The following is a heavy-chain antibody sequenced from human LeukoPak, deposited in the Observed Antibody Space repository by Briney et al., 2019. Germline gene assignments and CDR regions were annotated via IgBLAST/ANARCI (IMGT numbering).Heavy chain of an antibody. CDR1: GFTFSSCA. Sequence: PGGSLRLSCAASGFTFSSCAMSWVRQAPGKGLEWVSVISGSGGSTFTFYADSVKGRFTISRDNSKNTLYLQMNSLRAEDTAVYYCYSGSYGDFDYWGQGTLVTVSS. CDR2: ISGSGGSTFT. D-gene: IGHD1-26*01. V-gene: IGHV3-23*01. CDR3: YSGSYGDFDY. J-gene: IGHJ4*02.